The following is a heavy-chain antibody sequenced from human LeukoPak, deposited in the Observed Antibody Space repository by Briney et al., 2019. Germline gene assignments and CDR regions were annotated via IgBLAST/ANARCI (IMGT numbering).Heavy chain of an antibody. CDR2: IYYSGST. CDR1: GGSISSYY. V-gene: IGHV4-59*01. D-gene: IGHD3-10*01. Sequence: SETLSLTCTVSGGSISSYYWSWIRQPPGKGLEWIGYIYYSGSTNYNPSLKSRVTISVDTSKNQFSLKLSSVTAADTAVYYCARDLGTGGYNWFDPWGREPWSPSPQ. CDR3: ARDLGTGGYNWFDP. J-gene: IGHJ5*02.